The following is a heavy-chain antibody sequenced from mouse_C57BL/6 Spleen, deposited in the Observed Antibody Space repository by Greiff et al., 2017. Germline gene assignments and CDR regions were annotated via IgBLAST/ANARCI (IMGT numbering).Heavy chain of an antibody. V-gene: IGHV7-3*01. CDR3: ARYNYGSSYDGYFDV. Sequence: EVQLVESGGGLVQPGGSLSLSCAASGFTFTDYYMSWVRQPPGKALEWMGFIRNKANGYTTEYSASVKGRFTISRDNSQSILYLQMNALRAEDSATYYCARYNYGSSYDGYFDVWGTGTTVTVSS. CDR2: IRNKANGYTT. D-gene: IGHD1-1*01. J-gene: IGHJ1*03. CDR1: GFTFTDYY.